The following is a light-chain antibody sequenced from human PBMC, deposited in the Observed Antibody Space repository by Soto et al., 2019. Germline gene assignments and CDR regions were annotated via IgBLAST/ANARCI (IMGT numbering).Light chain of an antibody. CDR1: QSISSW. CDR2: DAS. V-gene: IGKV1-5*01. J-gene: IGKJ1*01. Sequence: DIPMTQSPSTLSASVGDSVTLTCRASQSISSWLAWYQQRPGQAPKVLIYDASSLQSGVPSRFSGSGSGTEFTLTISSLQPDDFATYYCQQYNIYPWTFGQGTEVEIK. CDR3: QQYNIYPWT.